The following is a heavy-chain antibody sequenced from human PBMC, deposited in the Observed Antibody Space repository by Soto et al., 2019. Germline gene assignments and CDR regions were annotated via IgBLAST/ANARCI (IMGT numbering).Heavy chain of an antibody. CDR2: SNHSGNT. J-gene: IGHJ4*02. D-gene: IGHD3-16*01. CDR1: VVSFSGYY. V-gene: IGHV4-34*01. CDR3: ARGIIMILAVPKDAPDSYFFES. Sequence: PSETLSLTCAFYVVSFSGYYWSCIRQPPGKWLEWIGESNHSGNTNQNPSLKSRVTISVDTSKNQFSLKLKSVSAADTAVYYCARGIIMILAVPKDAPDSYFFESWGQGTLVSVS.